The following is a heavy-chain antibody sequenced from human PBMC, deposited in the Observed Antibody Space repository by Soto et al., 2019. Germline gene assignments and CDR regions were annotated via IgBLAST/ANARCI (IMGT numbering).Heavy chain of an antibody. J-gene: IGHJ6*02. V-gene: IGHV1-69*13. CDR3: GSVGYCSSTNCLFYYYHYGMDV. D-gene: IGHD2-2*03. CDR2: IIPIFGTT. CDR1: GCTFSSHA. Sequence: ASVKVSCKASGCTFSSHAISWVRQAPGRGLEWMGGIIPIFGTTNYAQNFRARVTITADESTSTAYMELSSLTSEDTAVYYCGSVGYCSSTNCLFYYYHYGMDVWGQGTTVTVSS.